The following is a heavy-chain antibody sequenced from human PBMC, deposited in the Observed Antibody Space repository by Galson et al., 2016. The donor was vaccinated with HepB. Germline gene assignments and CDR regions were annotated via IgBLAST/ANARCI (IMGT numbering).Heavy chain of an antibody. Sequence: SLRLSCAASGFTFSDYYMTWIRQARGKGLEWVSYISSSGSTKFYADSVKGRFTISRDNAKNSLYLQMNRLRAEDTAVYYCVRRRTYYGFDVWGQGTTVTVSS. CDR3: VRRRTYYGFDV. V-gene: IGHV3-11*01. CDR2: ISSSGSTK. J-gene: IGHJ6*02. CDR1: GFTFSDYY.